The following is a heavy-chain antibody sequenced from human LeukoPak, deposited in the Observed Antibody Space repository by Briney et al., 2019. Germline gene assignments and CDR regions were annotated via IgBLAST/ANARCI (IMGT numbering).Heavy chain of an antibody. D-gene: IGHD3-22*01. V-gene: IGHV1-2*02. CDR1: GYTFTGYY. CDR2: INPNSGGT. J-gene: IGHJ5*02. CDR3: ARDKDSSGYYNWFDP. Sequence: ASVKVSCKASGYTFTGYYMHWVRQVPGQGLEWMGWINPNSGGTNYAQKFQGRVTMTRDTSISTAYMELSRLRSDDTAVYYCARDKDSSGYYNWFDPWGQGTLVTVSS.